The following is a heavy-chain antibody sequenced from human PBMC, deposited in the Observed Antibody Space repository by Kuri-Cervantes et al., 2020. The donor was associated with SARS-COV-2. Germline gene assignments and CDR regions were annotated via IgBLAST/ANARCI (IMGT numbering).Heavy chain of an antibody. CDR1: GGSISSSNW. J-gene: IGHJ6*02. Sequence: SETLSLTCTVSGGSISSSNWWSWVRQPPGKGLEWIGEIYHSGSTNYNPSLKSRVTISVDKSKNQFSLKLSSVTAADTAVYCCARASQSHPYYYYGMDVWGQGTTVTVSS. D-gene: IGHD4-11*01. CDR3: ARASQSHPYYYYGMDV. CDR2: IYHSGST. V-gene: IGHV4-4*01.